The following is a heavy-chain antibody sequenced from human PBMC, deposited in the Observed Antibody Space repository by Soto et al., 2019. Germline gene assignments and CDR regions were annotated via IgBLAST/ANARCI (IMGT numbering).Heavy chain of an antibody. D-gene: IGHD3-22*01. Sequence: SETLSLTCTVSGGSISSGDYYWSWIRQPPGKGLEWIGYIYYSGSTYYNPSLKSRVTISVDTSKNQFSLKLSSVTAADTAVYYCAREGYYYDSSGYSKYYFDYWGQGTLVTVSS. CDR3: AREGYYYDSSGYSKYYFDY. J-gene: IGHJ4*02. V-gene: IGHV4-30-4*02. CDR2: IYYSGST. CDR1: GGSISSGDYY.